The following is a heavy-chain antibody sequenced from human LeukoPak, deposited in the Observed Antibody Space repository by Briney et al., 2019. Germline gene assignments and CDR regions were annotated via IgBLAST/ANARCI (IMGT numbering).Heavy chain of an antibody. J-gene: IGHJ4*02. CDR2: ISYDGSNK. D-gene: IGHD5-12*01. V-gene: IGHV3-30*07. CDR3: ARDHPRRGYSGYGNDY. CDR1: GFTFSSYA. Sequence: GGSLRLSCAASGFTFSSYAMHWVRQAPGKGLEWVAVISYDGSNKYYADSVKGRFTISRDNAKNSLYLQMNSLRAEDTAVYYCARDHPRRGYSGYGNDYWGQGTLVTVSS.